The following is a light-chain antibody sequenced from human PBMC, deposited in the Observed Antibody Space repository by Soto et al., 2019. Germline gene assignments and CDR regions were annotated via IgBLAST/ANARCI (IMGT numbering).Light chain of an antibody. CDR2: GNN. CDR3: AAWDDSLSGRV. CDR1: SSNIGSNY. V-gene: IGLV1-47*01. J-gene: IGLJ3*02. Sequence: QSVLTQPPSASGTPGQRVTISCSGSSSNIGSNYVNWWWQLPGTAPKLLIYGNNQRPSGVPDRFSGSKSGTSASLAISGLRSEDEADYYCAAWDDSLSGRVFGGGTKLTVL.